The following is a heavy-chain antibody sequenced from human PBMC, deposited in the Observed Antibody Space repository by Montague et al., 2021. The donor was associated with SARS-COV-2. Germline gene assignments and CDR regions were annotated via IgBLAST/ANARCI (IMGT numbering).Heavy chain of an antibody. J-gene: IGHJ4*02. CDR2: IYYSGST. V-gene: IGHV4-59*08. D-gene: IGHD6-19*01. Sequence: SETLSITCTVSGGSISSYYWSWIRQPPGKGLEWIGYIYYSGSTNYNPSLKSRVTISVDTSKNQFSLKLSSVTAADTAVYYCARQSGRLWGIAVAGAFDYWGQGTLVTVSS. CDR3: ARQSGRLWGIAVAGAFDY. CDR1: GGSISSYY.